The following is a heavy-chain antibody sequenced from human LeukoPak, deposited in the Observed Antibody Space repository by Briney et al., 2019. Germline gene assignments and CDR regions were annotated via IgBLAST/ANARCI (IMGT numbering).Heavy chain of an antibody. CDR2: ISSSSSYI. V-gene: IGHV3-21*01. CDR3: ARDRYRHNDY. CDR1: GFTFSSYS. D-gene: IGHD3-16*02. Sequence: GGSLRLSCAASGFTFSSYSMNWVRQAPGKGLEWVSSISSSSSYISYADSVKGRFTISRDNAKNSLYLQMNSLRAEDTAVYYCARDRYRHNDYWGQGTLVTVSS. J-gene: IGHJ4*02.